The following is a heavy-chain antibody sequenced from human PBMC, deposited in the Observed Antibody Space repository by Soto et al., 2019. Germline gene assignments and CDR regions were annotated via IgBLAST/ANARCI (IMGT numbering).Heavy chain of an antibody. J-gene: IGHJ6*02. CDR2: IKQDGSEK. CDR3: ARVGYDYYYGMDV. Sequence: GGSLRLSCAASGFTFSAYWMSWVRQAPGKGLEWVANIKQDGSEKHYVDSVKGRFTISRDNAKNSLYLQMNSLRAEDTALYYCARVGYDYYYGMDVWGQGTTVTVSS. V-gene: IGHV3-7*05. CDR1: GFTFSAYW.